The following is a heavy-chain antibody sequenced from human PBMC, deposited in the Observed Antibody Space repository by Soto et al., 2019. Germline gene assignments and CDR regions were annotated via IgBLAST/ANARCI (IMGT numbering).Heavy chain of an antibody. CDR3: ARAHPLRYFDWLLSWFDP. D-gene: IGHD3-9*01. V-gene: IGHV4-31*03. Sequence: LSLTCTVSGGSISSGGYYWSWIRQHPGKGLEWIGYIYYSGSTYYNPSLKSRVTISVDTSKNQFSLKLSSVTAADTAVYYCARAHPLRYFDWLLSWFDPWGQGTPVTVSS. CDR1: GGSISSGGYY. CDR2: IYYSGST. J-gene: IGHJ5*02.